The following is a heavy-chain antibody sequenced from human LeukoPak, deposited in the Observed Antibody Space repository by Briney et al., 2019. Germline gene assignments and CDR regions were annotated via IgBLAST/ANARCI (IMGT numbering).Heavy chain of an antibody. J-gene: IGHJ4*02. V-gene: IGHV3-74*01. CDR1: GFTFSNAW. CDR2: INSDGSST. D-gene: IGHD3-16*02. CDR3: AVTFGGVIDFDY. Sequence: GGSLRLSCAASGFTFSNAWMSWVRQAPGKGLVWVSRINSDGSSTSYADSVKGRFTISRDNAKNTLYLQMNSLRAEDTAVYYCAVTFGGVIDFDYWGQGTLVTVSS.